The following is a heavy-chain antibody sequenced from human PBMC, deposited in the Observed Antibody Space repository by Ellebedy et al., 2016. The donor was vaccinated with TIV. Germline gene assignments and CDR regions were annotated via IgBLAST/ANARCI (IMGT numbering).Heavy chain of an antibody. CDR3: ARTYGSGIGWFDY. V-gene: IGHV1-46*01. CDR2: INPSGGST. J-gene: IGHJ4*02. D-gene: IGHD3-10*01. Sequence: AASVKVSCKASGYTFTSYYMHWVRQAPGQGLEWMGIINPSGGSTSYAQKFQGRVTMTRDTSISTAYMELSRLRSDDTAVYYCARTYGSGIGWFDYWGQGTLVTVSS. CDR1: GYTFTSYY.